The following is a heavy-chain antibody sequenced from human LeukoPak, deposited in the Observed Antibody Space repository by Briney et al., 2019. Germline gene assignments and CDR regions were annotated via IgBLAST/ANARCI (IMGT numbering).Heavy chain of an antibody. CDR1: GHTFTNHG. J-gene: IGHJ4*02. CDR2: ISAYNGNT. V-gene: IGHV1-18*01. CDR3: ARDGGGYSWADY. D-gene: IGHD2-8*01. Sequence: ASVKVSCKASGHTFTNHGISWVRQAPGQGLEWMGWISAYNGNTNYAQKLQGRVTMTTDTSTSTAYMELRSLRSDDTAVYYCARDGGGYSWADYWGQGTLVTVSS.